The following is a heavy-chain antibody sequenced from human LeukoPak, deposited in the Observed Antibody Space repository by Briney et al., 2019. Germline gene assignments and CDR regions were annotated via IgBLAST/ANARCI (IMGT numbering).Heavy chain of an antibody. J-gene: IGHJ4*02. V-gene: IGHV3-64*01. CDR3: ARGQSRWELLNPPDY. D-gene: IGHD1-26*01. CDR2: ISSYGGST. CDR1: GFTFSSYA. Sequence: GGSLRLSCAASGFTFSSYAMHWVRQAPGKGLEYVSAISSYGGSTYYANSVKGRFTTSRDNSKNTLYLQMGSLRAEDMAVYYCARGQSRWELLNPPDYWGQGTLVTVSS.